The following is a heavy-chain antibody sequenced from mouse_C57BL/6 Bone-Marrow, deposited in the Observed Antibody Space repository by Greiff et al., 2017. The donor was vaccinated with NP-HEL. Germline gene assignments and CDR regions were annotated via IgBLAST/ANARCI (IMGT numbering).Heavy chain of an antibody. J-gene: IGHJ4*01. CDR2: IWWDDDK. CDR1: GFSLSTFGMG. CDR3: ARIAWITTVVASYYYAMDY. D-gene: IGHD1-1*01. V-gene: IGHV8-8*01. Sequence: LKVSGPGILQPSQTLSLTCSFSGFSLSTFGMGVGWIRQPSGKGLEWLAHIWWDDDKYYNPALKSRLTISKDTSKHQVFLKIANVDTADTATYYCARIAWITTVVASYYYAMDYWGQGTSVTGSS.